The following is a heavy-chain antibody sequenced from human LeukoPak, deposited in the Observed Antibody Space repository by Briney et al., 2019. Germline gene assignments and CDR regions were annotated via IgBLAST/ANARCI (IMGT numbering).Heavy chain of an antibody. V-gene: IGHV1-46*01. CDR3: ARGKWWLLIAGYYFDY. CDR2: INPSGGST. D-gene: IGHD2-15*01. J-gene: IGHJ4*02. Sequence: VASVKVSCKASGYTFTSYGISWVRQAPGQGLEWMGIINPSGGSTSYAQKFQGRVTMTRDTSTSTVYMELSSLRSEDTAVYYCARGKWWLLIAGYYFDYWGQGTLVTVSS. CDR1: GYTFTSYG.